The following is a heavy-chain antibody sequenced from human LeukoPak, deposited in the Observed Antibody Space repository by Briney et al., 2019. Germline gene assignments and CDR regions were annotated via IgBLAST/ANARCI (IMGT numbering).Heavy chain of an antibody. V-gene: IGHV4-38-2*02. J-gene: IGHJ4*02. CDR1: GYSISSGYY. CDR3: ARVRYDSSGYPDY. CDR2: IYHSGST. Sequence: SETLSLTCTVSGYSISSGYYWGWIRQPPGKGLEWIGSIYHSGSTYYNPSLKSRVTISVDTSKNQFSLKLSSVTAADTAVYYCARVRYDSSGYPDYWGQGTLVTVSS. D-gene: IGHD3-22*01.